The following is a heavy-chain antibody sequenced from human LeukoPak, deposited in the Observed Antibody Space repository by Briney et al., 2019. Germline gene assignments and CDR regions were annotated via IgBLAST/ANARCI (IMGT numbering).Heavy chain of an antibody. V-gene: IGHV3-48*02. CDR2: ISTSSSTI. CDR1: GFTFSTYR. D-gene: IGHD1-14*01. J-gene: IGHJ4*02. CDR3: ARGNLGGDY. Sequence: PGGSLRLSCAASGFTFSTYRMNWDRQAPGKGLEWVSYISTSSSTIYYADSVKGRFTISRDNANNSLYLQMNSLRDEDTAVYYCARGNLGGDYWGQGTLVTVSS.